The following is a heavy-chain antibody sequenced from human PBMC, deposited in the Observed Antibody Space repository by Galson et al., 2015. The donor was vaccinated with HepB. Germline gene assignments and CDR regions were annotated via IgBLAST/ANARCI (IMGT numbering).Heavy chain of an antibody. V-gene: IGHV4-31*03. CDR3: ARGGHPAPPYSYYMDV. CDR2: IYYSGST. CDR1: GGSISSGGYY. J-gene: IGHJ6*03. Sequence: TLSLTCTVSGGSISSGGYYWSWIRQHPGKGLEWIGYIYYSGSTYYNPFLKSRVTISVDTSKDQFSLKLSSVTAADTAVYYCARGGHPAPPYSYYMDVWGTGTTVTAPS.